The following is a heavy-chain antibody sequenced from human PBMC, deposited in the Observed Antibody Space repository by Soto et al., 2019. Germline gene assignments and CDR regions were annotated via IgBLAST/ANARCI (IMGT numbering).Heavy chain of an antibody. Sequence: LRLSCAASGFTFSSYAMSWVRQAPGKGLEWVSAISGSGGSTYYADSVKGRFTISRDNSKNTLYLQMNSLRAEDTAVYYCAKAGGYYDSSGYYYFDYWGQGTLVTVSS. CDR1: GFTFSSYA. CDR3: AKAGGYYDSSGYYYFDY. J-gene: IGHJ4*02. D-gene: IGHD3-22*01. CDR2: ISGSGGST. V-gene: IGHV3-23*01.